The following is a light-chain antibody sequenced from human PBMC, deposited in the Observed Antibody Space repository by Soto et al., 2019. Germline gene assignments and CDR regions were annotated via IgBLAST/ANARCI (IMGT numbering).Light chain of an antibody. Sequence: QSALTQPASVSGSPGQSITISCTGTISDVGGYNYVSWYQQHPGKPPKLMIFDVSNRPSGVSNRFSGSKSGYTACLTISGLQAEDEADYYCSSYTSSSTYVFGTGTKLTVL. V-gene: IGLV2-14*03. CDR3: SSYTSSSTYV. CDR1: ISDVGGYNY. J-gene: IGLJ1*01. CDR2: DVS.